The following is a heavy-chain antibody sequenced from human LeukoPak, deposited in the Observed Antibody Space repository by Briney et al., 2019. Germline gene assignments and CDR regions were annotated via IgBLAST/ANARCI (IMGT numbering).Heavy chain of an antibody. CDR3: ARDRSGSGDAFDI. CDR1: GGSISSGSYY. Sequence: PSETLSLTCTVSGGSISSGSYYWSWIRQPAGKGLEWIGRIYTSGSTNYNPPLKSRVTISVDTSKNQFSLKLSSVTAADTAVYYCARDRSGSGDAFDIWGQGTMVTVSS. CDR2: IYTSGST. J-gene: IGHJ3*02. V-gene: IGHV4-61*02. D-gene: IGHD3-10*01.